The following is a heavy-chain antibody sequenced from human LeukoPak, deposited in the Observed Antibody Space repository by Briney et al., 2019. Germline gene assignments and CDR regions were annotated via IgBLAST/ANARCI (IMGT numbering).Heavy chain of an antibody. CDR2: IIPMFGST. CDR3: ARGGDSSSWYSDWFDP. D-gene: IGHD6-13*01. CDR1: GGTFSSYA. V-gene: IGHV1-69*13. J-gene: IGHJ5*02. Sequence: PVKVSCKASGGTFSSYALSWVRQAPGQGLEWMGGIIPMFGSTNYAQMFQGRVTFTADESTSTAYMELSSLTFEDTAVYYCARGGDSSSWYSDWFDPWGQGTLVTVSS.